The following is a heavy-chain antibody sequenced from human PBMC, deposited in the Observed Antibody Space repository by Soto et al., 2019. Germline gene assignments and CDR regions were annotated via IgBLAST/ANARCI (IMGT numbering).Heavy chain of an antibody. CDR1: GGSFSGYY. Sequence: SETLSLTCAVYGGSFSGYYWSWIRQPPGKGLEWIGEINHSGSTNYHRSLKSRVTISVDTSKNQFSLKMSSVSAADTAVYSCARGGRAVAGSCFDYWGQGTLVTVSS. CDR3: ARGGRAVAGSCFDY. D-gene: IGHD6-19*01. V-gene: IGHV4-34*01. J-gene: IGHJ4*02. CDR2: INHSGST.